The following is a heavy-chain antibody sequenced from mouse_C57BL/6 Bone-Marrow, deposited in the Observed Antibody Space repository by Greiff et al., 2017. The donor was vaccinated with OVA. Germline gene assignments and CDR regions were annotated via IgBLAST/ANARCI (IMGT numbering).Heavy chain of an antibody. CDR3: TTFITTVEYFDY. Sequence: VHVKQSGAELVRPGASVKLSCTASGFNIKDDYMHWVKQRPEQGLEWIGWIDPENGDTEYASKFQGKATITADTSSNTAYLQLSSLTSEDTAFYYCTTFITTVEYFDYWGQGTTLTVSS. CDR1: GFNIKDDY. D-gene: IGHD1-1*01. CDR2: IDPENGDT. V-gene: IGHV14-4*01. J-gene: IGHJ2*01.